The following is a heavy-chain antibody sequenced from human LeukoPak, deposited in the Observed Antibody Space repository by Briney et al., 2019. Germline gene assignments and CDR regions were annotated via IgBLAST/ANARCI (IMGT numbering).Heavy chain of an antibody. CDR3: STGSGHAFDI. CDR1: GFTFSSYW. V-gene: IGHV3-74*01. Sequence: GGSLTLSCAASGFTFSSYWMHWVRQVPGKGLVWVSRINSDGSSTSYADSVKGRFTISRDNAKNTLYVHMNSVRAEDTAVYYCSTGSGHAFDIWGRGTMVTVSS. J-gene: IGHJ3*02. D-gene: IGHD3-10*01. CDR2: INSDGSST.